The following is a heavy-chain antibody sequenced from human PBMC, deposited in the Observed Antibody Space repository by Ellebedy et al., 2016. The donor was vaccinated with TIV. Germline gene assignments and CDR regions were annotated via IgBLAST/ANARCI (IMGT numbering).Heavy chain of an antibody. CDR3: ARDKNGSPNY. V-gene: IGHV3-72*01. J-gene: IGHJ4*02. CDR2: IRNKATSYTT. D-gene: IGHD1-26*01. Sequence: GESLKISCAASGCTVSDHYMDWARQAPGKGLEWVGRIRNKATSYTTEYAASVRGRFTISRDDSENSLYLQMNSLKTEDTAVYYCARDKNGSPNYWGQGTLVTVSS. CDR1: GCTVSDHY.